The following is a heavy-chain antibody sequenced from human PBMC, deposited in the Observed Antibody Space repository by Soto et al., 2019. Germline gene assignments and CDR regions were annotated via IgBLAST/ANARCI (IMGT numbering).Heavy chain of an antibody. J-gene: IGHJ3*02. CDR1: GYSFTNSW. Sequence: EVQLVQSGAEVKKPGESLKISCKGSGYSFTNSWIGWVRQMPGKGLEWMGVIYSGDSHTIYSPSLQGQVTISVDKSISTAYLQWSSLKASDTAMYYCAQHDTSGYSAFDIWGQGTMVTVSS. CDR2: IYSGDSHT. D-gene: IGHD3-22*01. CDR3: AQHDTSGYSAFDI. V-gene: IGHV5-51*01.